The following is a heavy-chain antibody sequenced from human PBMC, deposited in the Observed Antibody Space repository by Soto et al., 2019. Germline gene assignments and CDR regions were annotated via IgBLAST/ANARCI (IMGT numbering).Heavy chain of an antibody. CDR2: VNPSDGRA. CDR1: GYRLSNYY. CDR3: ERAEVIVAGQAFDS. D-gene: IGHD5-12*01. J-gene: IGHJ4*02. V-gene: IGHV1-46*01. Sequence: QVDLVKSGAEVKKPGASVKLSCKSSGYRLSNYYMHWVRQAPGQGLEWMGIVNPSDGRANYARKYQGRVAMTLDTSTTKLYMEVYSLRSDDTAIYYCERAEVIVAGQAFDSWGQGTVVTVSS.